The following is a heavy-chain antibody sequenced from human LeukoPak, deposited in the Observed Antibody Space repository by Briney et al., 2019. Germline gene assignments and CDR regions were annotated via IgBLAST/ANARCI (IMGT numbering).Heavy chain of an antibody. J-gene: IGHJ4*02. Sequence: GGALRLSCAASVFIFSNYDIYWVRQAPGKGLEWVGFIRYDGINKYYADSVKGRFTISRDNSKNTLYLQMNSLRAEDTAVYYCARDAASGDFPLLDWGQGTLVPVSS. V-gene: IGHV3-30*02. CDR2: IRYDGINK. D-gene: IGHD2-21*02. CDR1: VFIFSNYD. CDR3: ARDAASGDFPLLD.